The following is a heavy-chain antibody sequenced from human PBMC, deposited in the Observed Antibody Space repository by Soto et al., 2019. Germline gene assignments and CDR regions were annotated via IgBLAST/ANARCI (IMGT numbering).Heavy chain of an antibody. CDR1: GYTFTSYC. J-gene: IGHJ4*02. CDR2: ISAYTGNT. CDR3: ARDPGYSYGYRYFYY. V-gene: IGHV1-18*04. Sequence: GDSVKVSWKASGYTFTSYCISWVRQAPGQGLEWMGWISAYTGNTNYAQKLQGRVTMTTDTPTSTAYMELRTLRSDDTAVYYCARDPGYSYGYRYFYYWGQGTLVTASS. D-gene: IGHD5-18*01.